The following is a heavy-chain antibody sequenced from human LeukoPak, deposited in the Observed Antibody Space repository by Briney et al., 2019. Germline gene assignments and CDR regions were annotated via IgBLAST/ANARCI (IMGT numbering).Heavy chain of an antibody. Sequence: ASVKVSCKASGYTFTGYYMHWVRQAPGQGLEWMGWINPSSGGTNYAQKFQGGVTMTRDTSISTAYMELSRLRSDDTAVYYCARDQDLGNWFDPWGQGTLVTVSS. J-gene: IGHJ5*02. CDR1: GYTFTGYY. V-gene: IGHV1-2*02. CDR3: ARDQDLGNWFDP. CDR2: INPSSGGT.